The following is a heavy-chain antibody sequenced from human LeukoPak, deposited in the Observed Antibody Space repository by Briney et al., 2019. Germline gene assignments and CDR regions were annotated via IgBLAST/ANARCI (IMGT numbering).Heavy chain of an antibody. CDR2: IYYSGST. J-gene: IGHJ4*02. D-gene: IGHD4-23*01. CDR1: GGSISSYY. CDR3: ARASVADYGGNAGFDY. V-gene: IGHV4-59*01. Sequence: SETLSLTCTVSGGSISSYYWSWIRQPPGKGLEWIGYIYYSGSTNYNPSLKSRVTISVDTSKNQFSLKLSSVTAADTAVYYCARASVADYGGNAGFDYWGQGTLVTVSS.